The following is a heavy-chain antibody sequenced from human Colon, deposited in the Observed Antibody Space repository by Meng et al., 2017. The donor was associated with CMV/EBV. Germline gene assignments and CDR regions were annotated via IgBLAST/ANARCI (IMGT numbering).Heavy chain of an antibody. J-gene: IGHJ6*02. Sequence: GESLKISCTASGFNFSGNYMTWVRQAPGKGLEWLSYTSHSGTVLYYGGSVEGRFTVSRDNAKKTLYLQMNSLRADDTAVYYCATTERPGDYYDGSGPLYWYGMDVWGQGTTVTVSS. CDR1: GFNFSGNY. V-gene: IGHV3-11*01. CDR3: ATTERPGDYYDGSGPLYWYGMDV. D-gene: IGHD3-22*01. CDR2: TSHSGTVL.